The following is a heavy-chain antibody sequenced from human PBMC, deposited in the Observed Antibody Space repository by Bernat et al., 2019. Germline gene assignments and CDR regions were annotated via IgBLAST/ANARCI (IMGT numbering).Heavy chain of an antibody. V-gene: IGHV3-30-3*01. CDR3: ARDGYDSSGYYPDPIDY. CDR1: GFTFSSYA. Sequence: QVQLVESGGGVVQPGRSLRLSCAASGFTFSSYAMHWVRQAPGQGLEWVAVISYDGSNKYYADSVKGRFTISRDNSKNTLYLQMNSLRAEDTAVYYCARDGYDSSGYYPDPIDYWGQGTLVTVSS. J-gene: IGHJ4*02. CDR2: ISYDGSNK. D-gene: IGHD3-22*01.